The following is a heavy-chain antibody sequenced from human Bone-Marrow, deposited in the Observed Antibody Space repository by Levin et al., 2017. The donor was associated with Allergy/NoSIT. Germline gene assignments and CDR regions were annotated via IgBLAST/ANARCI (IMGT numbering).Heavy chain of an antibody. CDR3: TTDVATRIYLTS. V-gene: IGHV3-15*01. Sequence: GGSLRLSCTASGFTFSNTWMSWVRQAPGKGLEWVGHITTQTHGVTTDYAAPVKGSFTISRDDSKNTLYLQMNSLRTEDTAVYFCTTDVATRIYLTSWGQGTPVTVPS. J-gene: IGHJ5*02. CDR2: ITTQTHGVTT. D-gene: IGHD5-12*01. CDR1: GFTFSNTW.